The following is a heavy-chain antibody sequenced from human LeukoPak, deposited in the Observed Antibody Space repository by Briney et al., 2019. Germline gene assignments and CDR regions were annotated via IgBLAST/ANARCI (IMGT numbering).Heavy chain of an antibody. J-gene: IGHJ4*02. Sequence: GGSLRLSCAASGFTVSSNYMSWVRQAPGKGLEWVSVIYSGDSTYYADSVKGRFTISRDNSKNTLYLQMNSLRAEDTAVYYCARGPWLGPPENWGQGTLVTVSS. CDR3: ARGPWLGPPEN. V-gene: IGHV3-66*01. CDR1: GFTVSSNY. CDR2: IYSGDST. D-gene: IGHD6-19*01.